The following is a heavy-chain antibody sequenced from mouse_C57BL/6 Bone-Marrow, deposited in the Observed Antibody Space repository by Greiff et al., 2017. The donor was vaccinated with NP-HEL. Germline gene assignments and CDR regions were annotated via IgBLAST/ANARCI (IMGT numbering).Heavy chain of an antibody. Sequence: DVQLVESGGGLVQPGGSLKLSCAASGFTFSDYYMYWVRQTPEKRLEWVAYISNGGGSTYYPDTVKGRFTISRDNAKNTLYLQMSRLKSEDTAMYYCARLEDYWGQGTSVTVSS. V-gene: IGHV5-12*01. J-gene: IGHJ4*01. CDR1: GFTFSDYY. CDR2: ISNGGGST. CDR3: ARLEDY.